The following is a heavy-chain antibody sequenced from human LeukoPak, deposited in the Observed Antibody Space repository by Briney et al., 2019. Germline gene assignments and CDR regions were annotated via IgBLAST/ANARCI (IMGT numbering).Heavy chain of an antibody. CDR2: INGDGSWT. V-gene: IGHV3-74*01. CDR1: GNYL. J-gene: IGHJ4*02. D-gene: IGHD2-2*01. CDR3: VSFYETY. Sequence: GGSLRLSCAASGNYLMHWVRQAPGKGLVWVSHINGDGSWTTYADSVKGRFTISKDNAKNTVYLQMNNLGAEDTAVYYCVSFYETYWGRGTLVTVSS.